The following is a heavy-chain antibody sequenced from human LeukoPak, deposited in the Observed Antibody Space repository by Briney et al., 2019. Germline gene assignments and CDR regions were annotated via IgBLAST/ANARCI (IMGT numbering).Heavy chain of an antibody. CDR2: SYSGGST. Sequence: GGSLRLSCAASGFTVSSNYMSWVRQAPGKGLEWVSVSYSGGSTYYADSVKGRFTISRHNSKNTLYLQMNSLRAEDTAVYYCATSRYSGSYSDGMDVWGQGTTVTVSS. CDR1: GFTVSSNY. V-gene: IGHV3-53*04. J-gene: IGHJ6*02. D-gene: IGHD1-26*01. CDR3: ATSRYSGSYSDGMDV.